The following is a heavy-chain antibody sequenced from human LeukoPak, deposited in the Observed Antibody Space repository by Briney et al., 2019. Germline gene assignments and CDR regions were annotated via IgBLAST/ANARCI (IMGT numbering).Heavy chain of an antibody. J-gene: IGHJ4*02. CDR1: GFTFATYV. CDR2: VGGDGRVT. V-gene: IGHV3-23*01. Sequence: QPGGSLRLSCAASGFTFATYVMTWVRQAPGKGLEWVSSVGGDGRVTYYADPVKGRFTISRDNSKNTIFLQMNSLRVEDTAVYYCAKGISADGYNFERGADYWGQGAQVIVSS. D-gene: IGHD5-24*01. CDR3: AKGISADGYNFERGADY.